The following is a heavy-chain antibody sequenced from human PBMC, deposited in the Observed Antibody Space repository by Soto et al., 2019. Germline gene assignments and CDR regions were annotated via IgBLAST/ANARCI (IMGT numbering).Heavy chain of an antibody. D-gene: IGHD3-9*01. CDR1: GFTFSSYA. J-gene: IGHJ4*02. CDR3: AKAAASSIFPNPRLSFHD. Sequence: EVQLLESGGGLVQPGGSLRLSCAASGFTFSSYAMSWVRQAPGKGLEWVSAISGSGGSTYYADSVKGRFTISRDNSKNTLYLQMNSLRAEDTAVYYCAKAAASSIFPNPRLSFHDRGQGSLVTVSS. CDR2: ISGSGGST. V-gene: IGHV3-23*01.